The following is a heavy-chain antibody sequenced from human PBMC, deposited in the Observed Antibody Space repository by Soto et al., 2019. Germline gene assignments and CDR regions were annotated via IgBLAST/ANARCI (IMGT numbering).Heavy chain of an antibody. J-gene: IGHJ4*02. CDR1: GYTFTGHY. D-gene: IGHD4-17*01. CDR2: INPDSGGT. V-gene: IGHV1-2*04. Sequence: ASVKVSCKASGYTFTGHYIHWVRQAPGQGLEWMAWINPDSGGTNYAPNFKGWVTVTTDTSINTAYMELTRLRSDDTAIYFCARDLGTATVTFSFAYWGQGTLVTVSS. CDR3: ARDLGTATVTFSFAY.